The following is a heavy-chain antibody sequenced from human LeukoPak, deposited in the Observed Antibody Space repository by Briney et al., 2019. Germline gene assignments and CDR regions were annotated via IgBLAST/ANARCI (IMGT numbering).Heavy chain of an antibody. CDR1: GGSVSSGSYY. Sequence: SETLSLTCTVSGGSVSSGSYYWSWIRQPPGKGLEWIGFIFYSGSTKYNPSLKSRVTISVDTSKNQFSLKLSSVTAADTAVYYCARDEDCSSTSCTFGAFDYWGQGTLVTVSS. CDR3: ARDEDCSSTSCTFGAFDY. CDR2: IFYSGST. V-gene: IGHV4-61*01. D-gene: IGHD2-2*01. J-gene: IGHJ4*02.